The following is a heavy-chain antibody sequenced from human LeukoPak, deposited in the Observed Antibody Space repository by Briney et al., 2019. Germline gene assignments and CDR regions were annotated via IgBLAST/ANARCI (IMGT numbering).Heavy chain of an antibody. Sequence: PGASVKVSCKASGGTFSSYAISWVRQAPGQGLEWMGRIIPIFGIANYAQKFQGRVTITADKSTSTAYMELSSLRSEDTAVYYCARVPETSEYYYDSSGYIAFDIWGQGTMVTVSS. CDR1: GGTFSSYA. CDR3: ARVPETSEYYYDSSGYIAFDI. D-gene: IGHD3-22*01. CDR2: IIPIFGIA. V-gene: IGHV1-69*04. J-gene: IGHJ3*02.